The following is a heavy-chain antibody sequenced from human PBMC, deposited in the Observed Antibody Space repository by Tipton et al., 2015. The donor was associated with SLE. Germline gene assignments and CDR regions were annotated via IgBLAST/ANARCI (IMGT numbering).Heavy chain of an antibody. CDR3: ARTLDALDI. CDR1: GDSISSGLYY. Sequence: TLSLTCTVSGDSISSGLYYWSWIRQPAGKGLEWIGRIYTSGSTDYNPSLKSRVTISVDTSKNQFSLKLSSVTAADTAVYYCARTLDALDIWGQGTMVTVSS. CDR2: IYTSGST. V-gene: IGHV4-61*02. J-gene: IGHJ3*02.